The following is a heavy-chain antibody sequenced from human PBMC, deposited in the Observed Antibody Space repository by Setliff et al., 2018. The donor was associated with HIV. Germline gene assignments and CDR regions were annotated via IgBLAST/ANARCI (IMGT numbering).Heavy chain of an antibody. V-gene: IGHV4-59*04. CDR1: GASISSDT. CDR3: AKTVVGDSYALPNDAFDI. J-gene: IGHJ3*02. CDR2: IYNSEMI. D-gene: IGHD3-16*01. Sequence: PSETLSLTCIVSGASISSDTWSWIRQPPGKGLQWIGFIYNSEMINYNPSLKSRVSMSVDTSKNRFSLKLSSVTAFDTAVYYCAKTVVGDSYALPNDAFDIWGQGTMVTVSS.